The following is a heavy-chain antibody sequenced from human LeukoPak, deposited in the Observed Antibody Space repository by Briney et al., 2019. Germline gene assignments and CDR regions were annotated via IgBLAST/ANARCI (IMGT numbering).Heavy chain of an antibody. Sequence: PAGSLRLSCAASGFTFDDYAMHWVRQAPGKGLEWVSGISWNSGSIGYADSVKGRFTISRDNAKNSLYLQMNSLRAEDTALYYCAKDPSVGDSSGWYYFDYWGQGTLVTVSS. J-gene: IGHJ4*02. D-gene: IGHD6-19*01. CDR2: ISWNSGSI. CDR3: AKDPSVGDSSGWYYFDY. CDR1: GFTFDDYA. V-gene: IGHV3-9*01.